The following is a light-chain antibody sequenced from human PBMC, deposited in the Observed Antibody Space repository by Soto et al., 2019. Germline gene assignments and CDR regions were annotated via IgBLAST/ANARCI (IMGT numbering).Light chain of an antibody. CDR2: EVS. J-gene: IGLJ1*01. V-gene: IGLV2-14*01. CDR3: SSYTSSTTHYV. Sequence: QSVLTQPASVSGSPGQSITISCTGTSSDVGGYNYVSWFQHHPGKAPKLLIYEVSHRPSGVSNRFSGSKSGNTASLTISGLQAEDEADYHCSSYTSSTTHYVFGTGTKVTVL. CDR1: SSDVGGYNY.